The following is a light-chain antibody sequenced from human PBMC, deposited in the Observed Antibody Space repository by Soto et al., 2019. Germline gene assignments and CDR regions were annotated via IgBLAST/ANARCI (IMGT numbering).Light chain of an antibody. CDR3: QQYYSTPWT. Sequence: DIVMTQSPDSLAVSLGERATINCKSSQSVLYSSNNKNYLAWYQQKPGQHPKLLIYWASTRESGVPDRFSGRGSGTDFTRTISSLQAEYVAVYYCQQYYSTPWTFGQGTKLEIK. V-gene: IGKV4-1*01. J-gene: IGKJ2*01. CDR1: QSVLYSSNNKNY. CDR2: WAS.